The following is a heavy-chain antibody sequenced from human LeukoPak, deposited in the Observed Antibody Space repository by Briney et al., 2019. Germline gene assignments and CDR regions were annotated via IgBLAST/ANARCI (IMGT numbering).Heavy chain of an antibody. J-gene: IGHJ4*02. CDR2: VNEGGENT. CDR3: ATDTGAFHFAY. CDR1: GFTFSSYG. V-gene: IGHV3-23*01. Sequence: PGGSLRLSCAASGFTFSSYGMTWVHQAPGRGLEWVSTVNEGGENTHYADSVKGRFTISRDNAKNTLSLQMDSLRGEDSAMYYCATDTGAFHFAYWGQGTLVTVSS. D-gene: IGHD2-8*02.